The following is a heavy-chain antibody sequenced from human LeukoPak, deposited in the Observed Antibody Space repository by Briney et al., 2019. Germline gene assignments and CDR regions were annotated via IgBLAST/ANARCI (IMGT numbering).Heavy chain of an antibody. CDR3: ARDPTLKASSSSWPY. D-gene: IGHD6-13*01. CDR2: ISSSGSTI. V-gene: IGHV3-11*01. Sequence: PGGSLRLSCAASGFTFSDYYMSWIRQAPGKGLEWVSYISSSGSTIYYADSVKGRFTISRDNAKNSLYLQMNSLRAEDTAVYYCARDPTLKASSSSWPYWGQGTLVTVSS. J-gene: IGHJ4*02. CDR1: GFTFSDYY.